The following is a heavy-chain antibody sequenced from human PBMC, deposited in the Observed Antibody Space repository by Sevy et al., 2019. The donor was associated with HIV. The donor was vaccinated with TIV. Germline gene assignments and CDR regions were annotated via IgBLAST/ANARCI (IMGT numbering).Heavy chain of an antibody. D-gene: IGHD6-6*01. V-gene: IGHV3-21*01. Sequence: GGSLRLSCAASGFTFSSYSMNWVRQAPGKGLEWVSSISSSSSYIYYADSVKGRFTISRDNAKNSLYLQMNSLRADDTAGYYCASDGLGIGSSSVFDYWGQGTLVTVSS. CDR2: ISSSSSYI. CDR1: GFTFSSYS. CDR3: ASDGLGIGSSSVFDY. J-gene: IGHJ4*02.